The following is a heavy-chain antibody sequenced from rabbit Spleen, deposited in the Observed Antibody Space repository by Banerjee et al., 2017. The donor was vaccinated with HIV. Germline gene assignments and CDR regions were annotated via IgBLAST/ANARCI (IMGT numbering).Heavy chain of an antibody. CDR1: GFSFSSGYY. CDR2: IGSGTGTT. J-gene: IGHJ4*01. CDR3: ARDLASVVGWNFNL. Sequence: QQLVESGGGLVKPGASLTLTCKASGFSFSSGYYMSWVRQAPGKGLEWIGCIGSGTGTTYYATWAKGRFTISKTSSTTVTLQMTSLTAADTATYFCARDLASVVGWNFNLWGPGTLVTVS. D-gene: IGHD3-1*01. V-gene: IGHV1S40*01.